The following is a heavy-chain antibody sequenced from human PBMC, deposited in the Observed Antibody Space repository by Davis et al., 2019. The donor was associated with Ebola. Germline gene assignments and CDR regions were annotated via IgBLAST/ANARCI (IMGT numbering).Heavy chain of an antibody. CDR2: IIPIFGTA. V-gene: IGHV1-69*13. D-gene: IGHD3-3*01. CDR1: GGTFSSYS. Sequence: SVKVSCKASGGTFSSYSISWVRQAPGQGLEWMGGIIPIFGTANYAQKFQGRVTITADESTSTAYMELSSLRSEDTAVYYCARENDFWSGYDHYYYYGMDVWGQGTTVTVSS. J-gene: IGHJ6*02. CDR3: ARENDFWSGYDHYYYYGMDV.